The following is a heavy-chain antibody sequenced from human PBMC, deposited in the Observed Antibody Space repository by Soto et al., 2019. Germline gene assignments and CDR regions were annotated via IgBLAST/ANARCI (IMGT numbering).Heavy chain of an antibody. CDR1: GDSVSSNSAS. CDR2: TYYRSKWYI. Sequence: SQTLSLTCDISGDSVSSNSASWNWIRQTPSRGLEWLGRTYYRSKWYINYAVSVKSRITVDPDTSKNQFSLQLNSVTPEDTAVYYCARGSWDDVTGHYYMDVWGKGTTVTVSS. J-gene: IGHJ6*03. V-gene: IGHV6-1*01. CDR3: ARGSWDDVTGHYYMDV. D-gene: IGHD1-1*01.